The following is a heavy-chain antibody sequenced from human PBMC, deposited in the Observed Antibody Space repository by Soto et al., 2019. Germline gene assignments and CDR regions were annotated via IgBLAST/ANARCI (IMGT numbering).Heavy chain of an antibody. J-gene: IGHJ4*02. CDR1: GFSLSNARMG. D-gene: IGHD1-26*01. Sequence: QVTLKESGPVLVKPTETLTLTCTVSGFSLSNARMGVSWIRQPPGKALEWLAHIFSNDEKSYSTSLNSRHTSXKXTXXSRVVRTMTTMTTVDTDTYYCARHGRGVGARPLPYWGEGALVTVTS. CDR3: ARHGRGVGARPLPY. CDR2: IFSNDEK. V-gene: IGHV2-26*01.